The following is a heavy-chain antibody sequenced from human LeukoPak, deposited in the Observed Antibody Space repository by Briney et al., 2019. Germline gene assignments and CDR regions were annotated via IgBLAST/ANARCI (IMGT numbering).Heavy chain of an antibody. D-gene: IGHD6-13*01. J-gene: IGHJ6*03. V-gene: IGHV1-2*02. CDR3: ARDPIAADYYYYYVDV. CDR2: INPNSGGT. CDR1: GYTFTSYG. Sequence: ASVKVSCKASGYTFTSYGISWVRQAPGQGLEWMGWINPNSGGTNYAQKFQGRVTMTRDTSISTAYMELSRLRSDDTAVYYCARDPIAADYYYYYVDVWGKGTTVTISS.